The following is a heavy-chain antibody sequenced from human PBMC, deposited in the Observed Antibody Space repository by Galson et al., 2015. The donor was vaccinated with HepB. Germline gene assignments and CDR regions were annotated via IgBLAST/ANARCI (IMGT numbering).Heavy chain of an antibody. CDR3: ATGPHNVEVTASSWTRYDD. D-gene: IGHD2-21*02. CDR2: IIPIFNTP. J-gene: IGHJ4*02. V-gene: IGHV1-69*13. CDR1: GGTFSNQA. Sequence: SVTVSCKASGGTFSNQAFSWVRQAPGQGLEWMGGIIPIFNTPKYAQKFKGRVTIAADDSTNTVYMDVNSLRSEDTAFYYCATGPHNVEVTASSWTRYDDWGQGTLVTVSS.